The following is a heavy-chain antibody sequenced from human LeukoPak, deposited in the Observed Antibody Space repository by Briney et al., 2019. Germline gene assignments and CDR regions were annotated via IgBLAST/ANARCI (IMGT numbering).Heavy chain of an antibody. CDR3: AKCLVLTGYSPFDY. Sequence: PGGSLRLSCAASGFTFSSYGMSWVRQAPGKGLEWVSAISGSGGGTYYADSVKGRFTISRDNSKNTLYLQMNSLRAEDTAVYYCAKCLVLTGYSPFDYWGQGTLVTVSS. D-gene: IGHD3-9*01. CDR2: ISGSGGGT. V-gene: IGHV3-23*01. J-gene: IGHJ4*02. CDR1: GFTFSSYG.